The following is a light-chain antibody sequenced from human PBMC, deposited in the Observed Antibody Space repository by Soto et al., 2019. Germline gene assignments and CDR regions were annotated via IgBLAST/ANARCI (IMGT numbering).Light chain of an antibody. CDR1: SSDIGGYNY. CDR3: SSYTSSNTLV. CDR2: AVT. Sequence: QSVLTQPASVSGSPGQSITISCTVGSSDIGGYNYVSWFQQHPGKVPKLLIYAVTNRPSAVSNRFSGSRSGSTASLSISGLEAEDEADYYCSSYTSSNTLVFVTGTKVTVL. J-gene: IGLJ1*01. V-gene: IGLV2-14*01.